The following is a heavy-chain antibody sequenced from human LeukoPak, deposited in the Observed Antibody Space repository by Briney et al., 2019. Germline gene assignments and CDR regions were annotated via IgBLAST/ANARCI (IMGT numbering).Heavy chain of an antibody. CDR2: ISWNSGSI. Sequence: GGSLRLSCAASGFTFDDYAMHWVRQPPGKGLEWVSGISWNSGSIGYADSVKGRFTISRDNAKNSLYLQMNSLRAEDTALYYCAKGADSGSYRAGSFDPWGQGTLVTVSS. J-gene: IGHJ5*02. D-gene: IGHD3-10*01. CDR3: AKGADSGSYRAGSFDP. CDR1: GFTFDDYA. V-gene: IGHV3-9*01.